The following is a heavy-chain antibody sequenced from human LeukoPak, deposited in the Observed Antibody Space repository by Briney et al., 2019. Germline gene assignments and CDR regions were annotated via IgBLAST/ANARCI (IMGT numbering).Heavy chain of an antibody. CDR1: GGSISSYS. CDR3: ARANIDYGGRIFDD. V-gene: IGHV4-59*01. D-gene: IGHD4-17*01. CDR2: IYYSGGT. Sequence: SETLSLTCPVSGGSISSYSSSWIRQPPGKGLEWIGYIYYSGGTNYNPSLKSRVTISVDTSKNQFSLKLTSVTAADTAVYYCARANIDYGGRIFDDWRQGTLLTVPS. J-gene: IGHJ4*02.